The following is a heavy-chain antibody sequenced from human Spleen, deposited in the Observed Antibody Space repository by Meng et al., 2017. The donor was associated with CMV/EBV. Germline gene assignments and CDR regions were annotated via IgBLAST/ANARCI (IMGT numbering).Heavy chain of an antibody. D-gene: IGHD4-17*01. V-gene: IGHV1-69*05. CDR1: GGTFSSYA. Sequence: CKASGGTFSSYAISWVRQAPGQGLEWMGGIIPIFGTANYAQKFQGRVTITTDESTSTAYMELSSLRSEDTAVYYCARAYGDYDWWFDPWGQGTLVTVSS. CDR3: ARAYGDYDWWFDP. J-gene: IGHJ5*02. CDR2: IIPIFGTA.